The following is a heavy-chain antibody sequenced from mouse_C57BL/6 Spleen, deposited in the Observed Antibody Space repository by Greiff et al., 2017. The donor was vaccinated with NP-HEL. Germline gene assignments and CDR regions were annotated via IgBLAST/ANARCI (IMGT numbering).Heavy chain of an antibody. J-gene: IGHJ2*01. CDR1: GFTFSDYG. Sequence: EVQLQESGGGLVKPGGSLKLSCAASGFTFSDYGMHWVRQAPEKGLEWVAYISSGSSTIYYADTVKGRFTISRDNAKNTLFLQMTSLRSEDTAMYYCARDGNFDYWGKGTTLTVSS. CDR2: ISSGSSTI. D-gene: IGHD2-1*01. V-gene: IGHV5-17*01. CDR3: ARDGNFDY.